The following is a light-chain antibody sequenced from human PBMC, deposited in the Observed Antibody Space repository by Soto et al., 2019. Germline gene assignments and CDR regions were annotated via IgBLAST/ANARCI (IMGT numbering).Light chain of an antibody. Sequence: DIQMTQSPSTLSASVGDRVTITCRGSQSISSLFAWYQQKPGEAPKLLIYNGSSLGSGFPSSFRGSRSATECTLTITSLQTEDCASYYCQQSYEWLELTFGRGTKGEIK. CDR2: NGS. CDR1: QSISSL. V-gene: IGKV1-5*03. CDR3: QQSYEWLELT. J-gene: IGKJ4*01.